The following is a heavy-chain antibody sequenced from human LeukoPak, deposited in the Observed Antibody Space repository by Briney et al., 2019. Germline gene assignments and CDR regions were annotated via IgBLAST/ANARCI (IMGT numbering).Heavy chain of an antibody. J-gene: IGHJ6*02. D-gene: IGHD3-3*01. CDR1: GFTFSSYA. V-gene: IGHV3-30-3*01. CDR3: AREDYDFWSGYYGYGMDV. Sequence: GGSLRLSCAASGFTFSSYAMHWVRQAPGKGLEWVAVISYDGSNKYYADSVKGRFTISRDNSKNTLYLQMNSLRAEDTAVYYCAREDYDFWSGYYGYGMDVWGQGTTVTVSS. CDR2: ISYDGSNK.